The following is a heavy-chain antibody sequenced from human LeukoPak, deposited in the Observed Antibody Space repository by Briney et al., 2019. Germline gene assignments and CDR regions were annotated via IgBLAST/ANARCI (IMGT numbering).Heavy chain of an antibody. D-gene: IGHD4-17*01. CDR3: ARGQTTMTN. CDR1: GFTFSSYG. V-gene: IGHV3-30*03. Sequence: PGGSLRLSCAASGFTFSSYGTHWVRQAPGKGLEWVAVISYDGSNKYYADSVKGRFTISRDNSKNTLYLQMNSLRAEDTAVYFCARGQTTMTNWGQGTLVTVSS. J-gene: IGHJ4*02. CDR2: ISYDGSNK.